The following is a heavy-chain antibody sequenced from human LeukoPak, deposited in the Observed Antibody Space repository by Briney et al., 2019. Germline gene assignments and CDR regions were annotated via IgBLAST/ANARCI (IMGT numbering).Heavy chain of an antibody. CDR3: AKVGAGYYYYYMDV. Sequence: GGSLRLSCAASGFTFSSYAMSWVRQAPGKGLEWVSAISGSGGSTYYADSVKGRFTISRDNSKNTLYLQMNSLRAEDTAVYYCAKVGAGYYYYYMDVWGKGTSVTVSS. V-gene: IGHV3-23*01. J-gene: IGHJ6*03. CDR2: ISGSGGST. CDR1: GFTFSSYA.